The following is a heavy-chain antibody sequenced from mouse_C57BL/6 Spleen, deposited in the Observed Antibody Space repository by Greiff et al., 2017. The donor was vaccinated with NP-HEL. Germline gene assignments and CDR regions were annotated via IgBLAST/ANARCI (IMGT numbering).Heavy chain of an antibody. CDR2: IHPNSGST. J-gene: IGHJ2*01. V-gene: IGHV1-64*01. CDR3: ARIEDYFDY. CDR1: GYTFTSYW. Sequence: VQLQQPGAELVKPVASVKLSCKASGYTFTSYWMHRVKQRPGQGLEWIGMIHPNSGSTNYNEKFKSKATLTVDKSSSTAYMQLSSLTSEDSAVYYCARIEDYFDYWGQGTTLTVSS.